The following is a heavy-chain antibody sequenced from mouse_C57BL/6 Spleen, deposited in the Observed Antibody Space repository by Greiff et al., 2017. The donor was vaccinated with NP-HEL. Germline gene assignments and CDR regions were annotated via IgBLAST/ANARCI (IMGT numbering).Heavy chain of an antibody. CDR3: TRSLITTVVADY. CDR2: IYPGNSDT. J-gene: IGHJ2*01. V-gene: IGHV1-5*01. D-gene: IGHD1-1*01. Sequence: EVQLQQSGTVLARPGASVKMSCKTSGYTFTSYWMHWVKQRPGQGLEWIGAIYPGNSDTSYNQKFKGKAKLTAVTSASTAYMELSSLTNEDSAVYYCTRSLITTVVADYWGQGTTLTVSS. CDR1: GYTFTSYW.